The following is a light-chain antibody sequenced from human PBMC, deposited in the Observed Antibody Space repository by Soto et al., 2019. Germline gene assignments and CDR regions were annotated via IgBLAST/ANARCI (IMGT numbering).Light chain of an antibody. V-gene: IGKV3-20*01. J-gene: IGKJ2*01. CDR1: QSVTSSY. CDR2: GAS. Sequence: EVVLTQSPGTLSLSPGERATLSCRASQSVTSSYLVWYQQKPGQAPRLLIYGASNRATGIPDRFSGSGSGADFTLTISRLEPEDCAIYYCQQYGISPYTFGQGNKLDI. CDR3: QQYGISPYT.